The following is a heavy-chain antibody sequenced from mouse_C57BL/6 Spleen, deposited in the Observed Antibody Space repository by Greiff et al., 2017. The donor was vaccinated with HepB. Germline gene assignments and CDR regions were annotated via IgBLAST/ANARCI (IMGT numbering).Heavy chain of an antibody. Sequence: QVQLQQSGPGLVQPSQSLSITCTVSGFSLTSYGVHWVRQSPGKGLEWLGVIWSGGSTDYNAAFISRLSISKDNSKSQVFFKMNSLQADDTAIYYCARLPDYYAMDYWGQGTSVTVYS. CDR3: ARLPDYYAMDY. J-gene: IGHJ4*01. V-gene: IGHV2-2*01. CDR2: IWSGGST. CDR1: GFSLTSYG.